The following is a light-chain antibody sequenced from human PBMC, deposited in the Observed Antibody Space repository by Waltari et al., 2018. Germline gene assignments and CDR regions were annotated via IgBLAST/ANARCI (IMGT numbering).Light chain of an antibody. CDR3: QSYDRSLSGWV. CDR1: SATIGAGYA. CDR2: GTN. V-gene: IGLV1-40*01. J-gene: IGLJ3*02. Sequence: QSVLTQPPPVSGAPGQRVPISCTGSSATIGAGYAVHWYQQLPGTVPKLLIDGTNNRPSGVPVRFSGSKSGTSASLAITGLQAEDEGDYYCQSYDRSLSGWVFGGGTKLTVL.